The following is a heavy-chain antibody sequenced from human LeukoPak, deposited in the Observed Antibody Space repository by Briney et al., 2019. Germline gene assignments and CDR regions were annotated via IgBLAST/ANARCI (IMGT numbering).Heavy chain of an antibody. D-gene: IGHD6-13*01. CDR2: INHSGST. V-gene: IGHV4-4*02. CDR3: ARGLGSVKQHLPRDY. J-gene: IGHJ4*02. Sequence: GSLRLSCAASGFTFSNTWMSWVRQAPGKGLEWIGEINHSGSTNYNPSLKSRVTISVDTSKNQFSLKLSSVTAADTAVYYCARGLGSVKQHLPRDYWGQGTRVTVSS. CDR1: GFTFSNTW.